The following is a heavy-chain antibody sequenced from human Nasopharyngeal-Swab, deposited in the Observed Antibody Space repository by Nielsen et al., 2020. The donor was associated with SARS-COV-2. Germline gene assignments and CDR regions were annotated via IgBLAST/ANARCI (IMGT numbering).Heavy chain of an antibody. CDR3: AKERYGDYDYGMDV. Sequence: GESLKISCAASGFTFSDYYMSWIRQAPGKGLEWVSYISSSSSYTNYADSVKGRFTISRDNSKNTLYLQMNSLRAEDTAVYYCAKERYGDYDYGMDVWGQGTTVTVSS. CDR1: GFTFSDYY. D-gene: IGHD4-17*01. V-gene: IGHV3-11*06. J-gene: IGHJ6*02. CDR2: ISSSSSYT.